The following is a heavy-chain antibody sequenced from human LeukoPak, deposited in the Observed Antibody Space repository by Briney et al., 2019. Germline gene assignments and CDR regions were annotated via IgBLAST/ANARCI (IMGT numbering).Heavy chain of an antibody. Sequence: GGSLRLSCAASGFTFSSYSMNWVRQAPGKGLEWVSYISSRSSTIYYADSVKGRFTISRDNAKNSLYLQMNSLRAEDTAVYYCAKDRGYCSSTSCYRGAFDIWGQGTMVTVSS. CDR3: AKDRGYCSSTSCYRGAFDI. D-gene: IGHD2-2*02. CDR2: ISSRSSTI. V-gene: IGHV3-48*01. J-gene: IGHJ3*02. CDR1: GFTFSSYS.